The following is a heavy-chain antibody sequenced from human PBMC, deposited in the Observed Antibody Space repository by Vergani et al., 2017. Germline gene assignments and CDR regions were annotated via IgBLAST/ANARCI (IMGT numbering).Heavy chain of an antibody. CDR2: IYYSGST. CDR1: GGSLSSSSYY. J-gene: IGHJ5*02. CDR3: ASLGYCSGGSCYSGWFDP. D-gene: IGHD2-15*01. V-gene: IGHV4-39*01. Sequence: QLQLQESGPGLVKPSETLSLTCTVSGGSLSSSSYYWGWIRQPPGKGLEWIGSIYYSGSTYYNPSLKSRVTISVDTSKNQFSLKLSSVTAADTAVYYCASLGYCSGGSCYSGWFDPWGQGTLVTVSS.